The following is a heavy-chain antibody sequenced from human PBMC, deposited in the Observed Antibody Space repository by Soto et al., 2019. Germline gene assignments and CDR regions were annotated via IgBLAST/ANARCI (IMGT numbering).Heavy chain of an antibody. J-gene: IGHJ4*02. Sequence: TSETLSLTCTVSGDSITDYYWSWIRESPGKGLEWIAYIHHTGTANYNPSLKSRVTISVDTSKSQFSLRLSSVTAADTAVYFCARYSVATIRFFDYWGQGTLVTVSS. D-gene: IGHD5-12*01. CDR2: IHHTGTA. V-gene: IGHV4-59*01. CDR3: ARYSVATIRFFDY. CDR1: GDSITDYY.